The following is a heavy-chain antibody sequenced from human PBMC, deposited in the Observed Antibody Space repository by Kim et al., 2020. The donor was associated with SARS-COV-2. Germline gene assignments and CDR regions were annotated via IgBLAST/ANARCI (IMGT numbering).Heavy chain of an antibody. V-gene: IGHV1-69*13. J-gene: IGHJ5*02. CDR1: GGTFSSYA. CDR3: LYETTTDTNWFDP. D-gene: IGHD1-1*01. CDR2: IIPIFGTA. Sequence: SVKVSCKASGGTFSSYAISWVRQAPGQGLEWMGGIIPIFGTANYAQKFQGRVTITADESTSTAYMELSSLRSEDTAVYYCLYETTTDTNWFDPWGQGTLVTVSS.